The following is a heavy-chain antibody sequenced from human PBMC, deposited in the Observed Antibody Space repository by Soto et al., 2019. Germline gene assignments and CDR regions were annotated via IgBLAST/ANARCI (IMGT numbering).Heavy chain of an antibody. D-gene: IGHD1-26*01. V-gene: IGHV3-23*01. CDR3: SGLRRWVGATSDRAFDI. J-gene: IGHJ3*02. CDR2: ISGSGGST. CDR1: GFTFSSYA. Sequence: EAQLLESGGDLVQPGGSPRLSCEASGFTFSSYAMSWVRQAPGKGLEWVSAISGSGGSTYYADSVKGRFTISRDNSKNTVFLQMNSLRADDTALYYCSGLRRWVGATSDRAFDIWGQGTLVTVSS.